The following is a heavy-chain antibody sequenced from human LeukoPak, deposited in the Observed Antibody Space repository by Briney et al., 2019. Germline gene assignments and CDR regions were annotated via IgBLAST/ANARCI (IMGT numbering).Heavy chain of an antibody. CDR1: GFIFSRYW. Sequence: GGSLRLSCAASGFIFSRYWMHWVRQAPGKGLVWVSRINGDGSTLSYADSVKGRFAISRDNAKNTLYLQMNSLRAEDTAVYYCVRDFGESSGYYFDYWGQGTLVTVSS. D-gene: IGHD3-22*01. CDR3: VRDFGESSGYYFDY. V-gene: IGHV3-74*01. J-gene: IGHJ4*02. CDR2: INGDGSTL.